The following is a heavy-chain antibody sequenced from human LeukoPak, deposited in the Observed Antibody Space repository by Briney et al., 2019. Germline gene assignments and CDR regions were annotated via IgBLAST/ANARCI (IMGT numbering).Heavy chain of an antibody. J-gene: IGHJ4*02. Sequence: SETLSLTCTVSGGSISSYYWSWIRQPAGKGLEWIGRIYISGSTNYNPSLKSRVTMSVDTSKNQFSLKLSSVTAAHTAVYYCARDRGTWNDDGFDYWGQGTLVTVSS. CDR3: ARDRGTWNDDGFDY. CDR2: IYISGST. D-gene: IGHD1-1*01. V-gene: IGHV4-4*07. CDR1: GGSISSYY.